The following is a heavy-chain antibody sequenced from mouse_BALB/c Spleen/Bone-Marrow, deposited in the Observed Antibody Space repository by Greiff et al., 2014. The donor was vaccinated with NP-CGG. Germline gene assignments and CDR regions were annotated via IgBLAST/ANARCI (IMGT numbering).Heavy chain of an antibody. CDR3: ARSRGYDVGPFAF. J-gene: IGHJ3*01. D-gene: IGHD2-2*01. CDR2: INPGSGSS. Sequence: VQLVESGAELVRPGTSVKVSCKASGYAFTNYLIEWVKQRPGQGLEWIGVINPGSGSSNYNENFKGKATLTADRSSSTAYMLLNSLTSDDSAVYFCARSRGYDVGPFAFWGQGTLVTVSA. CDR1: GYAFTNYL. V-gene: IGHV1-54*01.